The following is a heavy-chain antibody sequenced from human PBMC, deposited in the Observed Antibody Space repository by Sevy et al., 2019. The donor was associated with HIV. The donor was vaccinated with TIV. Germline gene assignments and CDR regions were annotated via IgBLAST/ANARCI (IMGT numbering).Heavy chain of an antibody. CDR2: ISWNSGRI. D-gene: IGHD3-16*02. J-gene: IGHJ4*02. Sequence: GGSLRLSCAASGFTFEDYALHWVRQVPGKGLEWVSGISWNSGRIGYADSVKGRFTISRDNSKNTLDLQMNSLRAEDTAVYYCARDLGYDYVWGSYRLLYWGQGTLVTVSS. CDR1: GFTFEDYA. CDR3: ARDLGYDYVWGSYRLLY. V-gene: IGHV3-9*01.